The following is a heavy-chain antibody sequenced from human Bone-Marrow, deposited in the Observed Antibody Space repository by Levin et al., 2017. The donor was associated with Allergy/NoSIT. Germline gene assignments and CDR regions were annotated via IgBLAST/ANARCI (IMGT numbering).Heavy chain of an antibody. J-gene: IGHJ4*02. CDR1: GFSFRGYV. Sequence: GESLKISCAASGFSFRGYVMHWVRQGTGKGLEWVSTIGTSGDTYYAASVKGRFTISRENAKDSMYLQMNRVRAGDTAVYFCARGSNTDYWGQGTRVTVSS. V-gene: IGHV3-13*01. CDR3: ARGSNTDY. CDR2: IGTSGDT. D-gene: IGHD2/OR15-2a*01.